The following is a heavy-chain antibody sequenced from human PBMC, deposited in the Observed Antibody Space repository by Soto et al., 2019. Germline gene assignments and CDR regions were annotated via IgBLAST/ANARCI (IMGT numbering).Heavy chain of an antibody. CDR3: ARDSSGLDY. Sequence: SETLSLTCAVSGGSISSYYWSWIRQPPGKGLEWIGYIYYSGSTNYNPSLKSRVTISVDASKNQFSLKLSSVTAADTAVYYCARDSSGLDYWGQGTLVTVSS. CDR2: IYYSGST. J-gene: IGHJ4*02. CDR1: GGSISSYY. D-gene: IGHD3-22*01. V-gene: IGHV4-59*12.